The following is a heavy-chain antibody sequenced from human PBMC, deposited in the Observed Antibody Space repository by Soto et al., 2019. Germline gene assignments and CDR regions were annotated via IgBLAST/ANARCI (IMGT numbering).Heavy chain of an antibody. CDR3: ARVERGTATTVVDAFDI. D-gene: IGHD1-1*01. CDR1: GGSVNSGNYY. Sequence: QVQLQQWGAGLLKPSETLSLTCAVFGGSVNSGNYYWSWIRQPPGKGLEWIGEMSHSGGTHFNPSLKGRVTISVDTSKNQFSLTMSSVTAAATALYYCARVERGTATTVVDAFDIWGPGTMVTVSS. CDR2: MSHSGGT. V-gene: IGHV4-34*01. J-gene: IGHJ3*02.